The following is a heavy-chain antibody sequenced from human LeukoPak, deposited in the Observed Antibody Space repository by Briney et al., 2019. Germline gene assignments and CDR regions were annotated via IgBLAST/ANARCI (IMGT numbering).Heavy chain of an antibody. J-gene: IGHJ4*02. Sequence: GGSLRLSCAASGFIFSTYTMNWVRQAPGKGLEWVSYIGNTGITIHYADSVKGRFTISRDNAKNSLYLQMTSLRAEDTAVYYRARDLWSPNPGYWGQGTLVTVSS. CDR2: IGNTGITI. CDR3: ARDLWSPNPGY. V-gene: IGHV3-48*01. CDR1: GFIFSTYT. D-gene: IGHD2-21*01.